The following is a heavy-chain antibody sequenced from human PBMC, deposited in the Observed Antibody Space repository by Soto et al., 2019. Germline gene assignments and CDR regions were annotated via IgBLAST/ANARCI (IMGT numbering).Heavy chain of an antibody. V-gene: IGHV1-69*06. D-gene: IGHD3-3*01. CDR1: GGTFSSYA. J-gene: IGHJ6*02. Sequence: QVQLVQSGAEVKKPGSSVKVSCKASGGTFSSYAISWVRQAPGQGLEWMGGIIPIFGTANYAQKFQGRVTITADKSTSTAYMELSSLRSEDTAVYYCARALDFWSGYFTDYYYYGMDVWGQGTTVTVSS. CDR3: ARALDFWSGYFTDYYYYGMDV. CDR2: IIPIFGTA.